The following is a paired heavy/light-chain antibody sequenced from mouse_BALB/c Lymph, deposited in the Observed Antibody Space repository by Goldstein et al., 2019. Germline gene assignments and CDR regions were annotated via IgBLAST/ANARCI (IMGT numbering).Heavy chain of an antibody. D-gene: IGHD2-3*01. J-gene: IGHJ4*01. Sequence: ELQLVESGGDLVKPGGSLKLSCAASGFTFSNYGMSWVRQTPDKRLEWVATIRSVGWYAYYPDSVKGRFTISRDNAKNTLYLQMSGLKSEDTAMYYCARHPIYDGYSHAMDYWGQGTSVTVSS. V-gene: IGHV5-6*01. CDR3: ARHPIYDGYSHAMDY. CDR2: IRSVGWYA. CDR1: GFTFSNYG.
Light chain of an antibody. CDR2: STS. J-gene: IGKJ4*01. CDR3: QQYSGYPLT. V-gene: IGKV4-57-1*01. CDR1: SSVSSSY. Sequence: ENVLTQSPAIMSASPGEKVTMTCRASSSVSSSYLHWYQQKSGASPKLWIYSTSNLASGVPGRFSGSGSGTSYSLTISSVEAEDAATYYCQQYSGYPLTFGSGTKLEIK.